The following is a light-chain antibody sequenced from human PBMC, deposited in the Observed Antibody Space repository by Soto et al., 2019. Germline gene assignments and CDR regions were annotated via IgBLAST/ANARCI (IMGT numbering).Light chain of an antibody. V-gene: IGLV2-23*01. CDR1: SSDVGSYNL. Sequence: ALTQPASVSGSPGQSITISCTGTSSDVGSYNLVSWYQQHPGKAPKLMIYEGSKRPSGVSNRFSGSKSGNTASLTISGLQAEDEDDSYCCSYAGSSEVFGTETKLTVL. CDR2: EGS. CDR3: CSYAGSSEV. J-gene: IGLJ1*01.